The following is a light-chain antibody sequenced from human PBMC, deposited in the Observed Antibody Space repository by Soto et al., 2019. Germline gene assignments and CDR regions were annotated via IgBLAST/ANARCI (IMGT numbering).Light chain of an antibody. CDR3: QHYNSATPA. Sequence: DIHMTQSPSTLSASLGDRVTVPXRARKTISRWFAWYQQQQGXPPKXXXDKXSTLKRGGPSRFSGSGSGTEFTLTISSLQPDDFANYYCQHYNSATPAFGQGTKVDIK. CDR2: KXS. CDR1: KTISRW. V-gene: IGKV1-5*03. J-gene: IGKJ1*01.